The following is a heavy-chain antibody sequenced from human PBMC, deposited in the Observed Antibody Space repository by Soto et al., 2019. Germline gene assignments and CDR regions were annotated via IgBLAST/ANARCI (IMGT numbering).Heavy chain of an antibody. CDR3: ARDEICDGVKCTLGYFQE. V-gene: IGHV3-7*03. CDR2: IKVDGSEK. CDR1: GFTFKDYW. D-gene: IGHD2-21*01. Sequence: DVQLVDSGGGLVRSGGSLRLSCAASGFTFKDYWMNWVRQAPGKGLEWVANIKVDGSEKNYVDSVKGRFTISRDNAKNSLYLQMNKLRAEDTAVYYCARDEICDGVKCTLGYFQEWGQGTLVTVSS. J-gene: IGHJ1*01.